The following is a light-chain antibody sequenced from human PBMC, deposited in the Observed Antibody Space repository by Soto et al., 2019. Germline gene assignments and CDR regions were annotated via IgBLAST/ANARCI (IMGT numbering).Light chain of an antibody. CDR3: QQYNFYPCT. V-gene: IGKV1-5*01. J-gene: IGKJ2*02. CDR1: QSISRW. CDR2: DVS. Sequence: DIQMTQSPSTLSASVGDRVTITCRASQSISRWLAWYHQKPGKAPKLLISDVSTLQSGVPSRFSGSGSGTEFTLTLSSLQPDDFSTYYCQQYNFYPCTFGQGTKLEI.